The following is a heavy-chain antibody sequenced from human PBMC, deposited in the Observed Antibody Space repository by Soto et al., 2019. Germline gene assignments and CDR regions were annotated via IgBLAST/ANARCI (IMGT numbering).Heavy chain of an antibody. D-gene: IGHD3-22*01. J-gene: IGHJ4*02. CDR3: ARKDYYDSGMYYFDY. CDR1: GYTFNKYP. V-gene: IGHV1-3*01. CDR2: INPGNGDT. Sequence: GASVKLSCKTSGYTFNKYPIHWVRQAPGQGLEWMGWINPGNGDTGYSQKFQDRVTITRDTSASTAYMDLSSLRSEDTAVYYCARKDYYDSGMYYFDYWGQGTLVTLSS.